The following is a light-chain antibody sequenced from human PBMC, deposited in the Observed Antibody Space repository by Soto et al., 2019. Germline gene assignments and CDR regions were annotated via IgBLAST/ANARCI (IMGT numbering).Light chain of an antibody. V-gene: IGKV3-20*01. J-gene: IGKJ1*01. CDR1: KSISTY. Sequence: IVLTQSPDTLSLSPCERATLSCRASKSISTYLVWYQQRPGQAPRLLIYAASSRATGIPDRFSGSGSGTDFTLTVSRLEPEDFAVYYCQQYSSSPWTFGQGTKVDIK. CDR3: QQYSSSPWT. CDR2: AAS.